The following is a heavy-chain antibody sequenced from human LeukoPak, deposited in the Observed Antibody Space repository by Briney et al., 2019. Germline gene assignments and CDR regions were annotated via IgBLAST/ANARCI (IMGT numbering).Heavy chain of an antibody. CDR3: ARDERATGYSSSWPDY. V-gene: IGHV1-18*01. D-gene: IGHD6-13*01. CDR2: ISAYNGNT. J-gene: IGHJ4*02. Sequence: GASVKVSCKAPGGTFSSYAISWVRQAPGQGLEWMGWISAYNGNTNYAQKLQGRVTMTTDTSTSTAYMELRSLRSDDTAVYYCARDERATGYSSSWPDYWGQGTLVTVSS. CDR1: GGTFSSYA.